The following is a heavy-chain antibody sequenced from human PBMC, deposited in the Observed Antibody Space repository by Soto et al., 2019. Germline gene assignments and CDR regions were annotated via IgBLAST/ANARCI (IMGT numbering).Heavy chain of an antibody. J-gene: IGHJ4*02. V-gene: IGHV4-59*01. CDR2: IYYSGSI. CDR3: ARGSGWYYY. CDR1: GGSISNYY. D-gene: IGHD6-19*01. Sequence: SETLSLTCTVSGGSISNYYWSWIRQPPGKGLEWIGYIYYSGSISHNPSLKSRVTISVDTSKNQFSLKLGSVTAADTAVYYCARGSGWYYYWGQGTLVTVSS.